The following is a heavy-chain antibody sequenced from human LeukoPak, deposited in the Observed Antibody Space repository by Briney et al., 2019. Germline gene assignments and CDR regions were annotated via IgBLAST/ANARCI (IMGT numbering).Heavy chain of an antibody. J-gene: IGHJ4*02. CDR3: AALPTSWEPDY. D-gene: IGHD7-27*01. CDR2: ISSSSSYI. Sequence: GGSLRLSCAASGFTFSSYAMSWVRQAPGKGLEWVSSISSSSSYIYYADSVKGRFTISRDNAKNSLYLQMNSLRAEDTAVYYCAALPTSWEPDYWGQGTLVTVSS. V-gene: IGHV3-21*01. CDR1: GFTFSSYA.